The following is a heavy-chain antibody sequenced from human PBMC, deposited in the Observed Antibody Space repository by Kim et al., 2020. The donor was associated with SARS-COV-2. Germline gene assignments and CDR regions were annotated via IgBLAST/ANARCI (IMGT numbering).Heavy chain of an antibody. CDR1: GYTFTSYD. V-gene: IGHV1-8*01. J-gene: IGHJ6*02. Sequence: ASVKVSCKASGYTFTSYDINWVRQATGQGLEWMGWMNPNSGNTGYAQKFQGRVTMTRNTSISTAYMELSSLRSEDTAVYYCARQYYGSGSYYRDYYGMDVWGQGTTVTVSS. CDR2: MNPNSGNT. D-gene: IGHD3-10*01. CDR3: ARQYYGSGSYYRDYYGMDV.